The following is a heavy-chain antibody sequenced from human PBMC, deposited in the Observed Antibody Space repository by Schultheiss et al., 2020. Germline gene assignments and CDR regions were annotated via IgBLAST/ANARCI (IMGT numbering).Heavy chain of an antibody. Sequence: GGSLRLSCAASGFTFSSYGMHWVRQAPGKGLEWVSVIYSGGSTGYANSVKGRFTISRDNSKNTLYLQMNSLRAEDTAVYYCAKVVGSSSCAYFDYWGQGTLVNVSS. CDR3: AKVVGSSSCAYFDY. V-gene: IGHV3-NL1*01. D-gene: IGHD1-26*01. CDR2: IYSGGST. CDR1: GFTFSSYG. J-gene: IGHJ4*02.